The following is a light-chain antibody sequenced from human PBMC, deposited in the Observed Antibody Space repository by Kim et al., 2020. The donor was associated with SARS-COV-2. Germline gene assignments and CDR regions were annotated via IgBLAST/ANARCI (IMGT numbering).Light chain of an antibody. CDR1: SPNIGAGYD. V-gene: IGLV1-40*01. J-gene: IGLJ2*01. CDR2: ANS. CDR3: QSYDSSLSTLV. Sequence: RVTISCTGSSPNIGAGYDVHWYQQLPGTAPKLLIYANSNRPSGVPDRFSGSKSGTSASLAITGLQAEDEADYYCQSYDSSLSTLVFGGGTQLTVL.